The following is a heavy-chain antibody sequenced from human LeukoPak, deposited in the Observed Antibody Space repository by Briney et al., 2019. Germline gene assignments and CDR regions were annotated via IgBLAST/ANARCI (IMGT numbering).Heavy chain of an antibody. V-gene: IGHV4-39*01. J-gene: IGHJ4*02. CDR3: ARQVLLAFDY. D-gene: IGHD3-10*01. CDR2: AFYTGTT. Sequence: PSETLSLTCSVSGGSISSTSYYWDWIRQPPGKGLEWIGTAFYTGTTYYNPSLKSRVTISVDTSNNQFSLKLSSVTAADTALYYCARQVLLAFDYWGQGALVTVSS. CDR1: GGSISSTSYY.